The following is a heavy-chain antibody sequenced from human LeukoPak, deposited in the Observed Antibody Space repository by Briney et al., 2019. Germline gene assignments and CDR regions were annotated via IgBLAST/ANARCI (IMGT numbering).Heavy chain of an antibody. D-gene: IGHD3-3*01. CDR1: GGSFSGYY. Sequence: PSETLSLTCAVYGGSFSGYYWSWIRQPPGKGLEWIGYIYYSGSTNYNPSLKSRVTISVDTSKNQFSLKLSSVTAADTAVYYCARITYYDFWSGYISAFDIWGQGTMVTVSS. V-gene: IGHV4-59*08. J-gene: IGHJ3*02. CDR3: ARITYYDFWSGYISAFDI. CDR2: IYYSGST.